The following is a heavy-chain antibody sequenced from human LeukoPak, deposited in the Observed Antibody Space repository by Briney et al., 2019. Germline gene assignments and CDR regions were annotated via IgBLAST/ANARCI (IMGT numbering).Heavy chain of an antibody. Sequence: SETLSLTCTVSGGSISSSSYYWGWIRQPPGKGLEWIGSIYYSGNTYYNPSLKSRVTISADTSKNQFSLKLSSVTAADTAVYYCARHVDGYYYYGIDVWGQGTTVTVSS. CDR3: ARHVDGYYYYGIDV. J-gene: IGHJ6*02. V-gene: IGHV4-39*01. CDR2: IYYSGNT. CDR1: GGSISSSSYY. D-gene: IGHD2-15*01.